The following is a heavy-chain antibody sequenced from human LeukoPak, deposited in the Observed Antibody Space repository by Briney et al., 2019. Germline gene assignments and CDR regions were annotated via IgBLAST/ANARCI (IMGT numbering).Heavy chain of an antibody. D-gene: IGHD3-10*01. CDR1: GFTFDDYA. CDR2: ISWNSGSI. CDR3: AKDIYGSGLDY. J-gene: IGHJ4*02. Sequence: GGSLGLSCAASGFTFDDYAMHWVRQAPGKGLEWVSGISWNSGSIGYADSVKGRFTISRDNAKNSLYLQMNSLRAEDTALYYCAKDIYGSGLDYWGQGTLVTVSS. V-gene: IGHV3-9*01.